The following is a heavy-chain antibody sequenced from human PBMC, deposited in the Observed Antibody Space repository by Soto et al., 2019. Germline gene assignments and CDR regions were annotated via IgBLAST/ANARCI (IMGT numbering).Heavy chain of an antibody. Sequence: QVQLVQSGAEVKKPGASVKVSCTASGYTFTSYGISWVRQAPGQGLEWMGWISAYNGNTNYAQKLQGRVTMTTDTSTSTADMELRSLRSDDTAVYYCAREAIMITFGGVIAPPDYWGQGTLVTVSS. D-gene: IGHD3-16*02. V-gene: IGHV1-18*01. CDR2: ISAYNGNT. CDR1: GYTFTSYG. CDR3: AREAIMITFGGVIAPPDY. J-gene: IGHJ4*02.